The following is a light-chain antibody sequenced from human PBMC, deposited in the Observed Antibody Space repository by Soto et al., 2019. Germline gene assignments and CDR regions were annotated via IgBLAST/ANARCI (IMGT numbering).Light chain of an antibody. CDR3: SQYSTYWT. J-gene: IGKJ1*01. CDR1: QSISDW. Sequence: DIQMTQSPSYLSASVGDRVTITCRASQSISDWVAWYQLKPGKAPKLLIYRASSLQSGVPSRFSGGASGTVFTLTISSLQPDDSATYYCSQYSTYWTFGQGTKVELK. CDR2: RAS. V-gene: IGKV1-5*03.